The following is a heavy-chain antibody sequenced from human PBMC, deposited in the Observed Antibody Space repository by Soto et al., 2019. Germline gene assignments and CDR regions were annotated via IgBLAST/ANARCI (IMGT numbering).Heavy chain of an antibody. CDR3: AKPPYYGSGSSYNGIQRVGYYGMDV. V-gene: IGHV3-23*01. Sequence: VQLLESGGGLVQPGGSLRLSCAASGFTFSIYGMTWVRQAPGKGLEWVAGISGGGYTTYYADSVKGRFTISRDNSESVVYVQMKSLRGDDKAVFYCAKPPYYGSGSSYNGIQRVGYYGMDVWGQGTTVTVSS. J-gene: IGHJ6*02. CDR1: GFTFSIYG. CDR2: ISGGGYTT. D-gene: IGHD3-10*01.